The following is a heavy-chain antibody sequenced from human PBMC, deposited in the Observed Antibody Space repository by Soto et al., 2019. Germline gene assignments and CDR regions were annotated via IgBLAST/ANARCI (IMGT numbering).Heavy chain of an antibody. CDR1: GFTFSDYY. J-gene: IGHJ4*02. Sequence: GGSLRLSCAASGFTFSDYYMSWIRQAPGKGLEWVSHISSSGRTIYYADSVKGRFTISRDNAKNSLYLQMNSLRAEDTAVYYCARIYSRSSNLDYWGQGTLVTVSS. CDR2: ISSSGRTI. D-gene: IGHD6-6*01. V-gene: IGHV3-11*01. CDR3: ARIYSRSSNLDY.